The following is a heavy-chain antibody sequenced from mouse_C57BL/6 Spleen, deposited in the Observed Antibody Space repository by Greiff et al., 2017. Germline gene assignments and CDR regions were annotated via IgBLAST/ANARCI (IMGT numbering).Heavy chain of an antibody. CDR3: ARPLRGGFDY. CDR1: GYTFTSYW. CDR2: IDPSDSYT. D-gene: IGHD3-2*02. V-gene: IGHV1-59*01. J-gene: IGHJ2*01. Sequence: QVQLQQPGAELVRPGTSVKLSCKASGYTFTSYWMHWVKQRPGQGLEWIGVIDPSDSYTNYNQKLKGKATLTVDTSSSTAYMQLSSLTSEDSAVYYCARPLRGGFDYWGQGTTLTVSS.